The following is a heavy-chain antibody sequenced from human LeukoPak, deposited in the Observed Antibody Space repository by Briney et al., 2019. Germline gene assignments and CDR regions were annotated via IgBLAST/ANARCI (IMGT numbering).Heavy chain of an antibody. J-gene: IGHJ4*02. D-gene: IGHD1-1*01. CDR1: GFTFSSQP. V-gene: IGHV3-30*03. CDR3: VRPMTTTRNFEH. Sequence: GGSLRLSCAASGFTFSSQPMHWVRQTPGKGLEWVALISFDGKNKFYGDSVIGRFTISRDNTKNTLFLQMNSLRAEDMGVYYCVRPMTTTRNFEHWGQGTLDTVSS. CDR2: ISFDGKNK.